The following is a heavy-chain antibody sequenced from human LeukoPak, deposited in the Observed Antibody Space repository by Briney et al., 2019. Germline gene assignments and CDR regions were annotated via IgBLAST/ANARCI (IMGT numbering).Heavy chain of an antibody. CDR3: ARDFGTTGWHTFDY. J-gene: IGHJ4*02. D-gene: IGHD6-19*01. CDR2: TYYRSKWYN. V-gene: IGHV6-1*01. Sequence: SQTLSLTCVLSGDSVSSKNGTWNWIRQSPSRGLEWLGRTYYRSKWYNDYAESMEGRMTISQDTSKNQYFLHLNSVTPDDTAVYYCARDFGTTGWHTFDYWGQGTLVTVSS. CDR1: GDSVSSKNGT.